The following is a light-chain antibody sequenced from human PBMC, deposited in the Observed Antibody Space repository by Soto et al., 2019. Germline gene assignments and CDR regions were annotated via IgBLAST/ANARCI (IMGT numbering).Light chain of an antibody. Sequence: DIQMTQSPSSLSASVGDRVTLTCRASQSISTYLNWYQQKPGKAPDLLIYTASNLETGVPSRFSGSGSGTDFTFTISSLQPEDIATYYCQQYDNLPLTFGGGTKVDIK. CDR2: TAS. CDR1: QSISTY. J-gene: IGKJ4*01. V-gene: IGKV1-33*01. CDR3: QQYDNLPLT.